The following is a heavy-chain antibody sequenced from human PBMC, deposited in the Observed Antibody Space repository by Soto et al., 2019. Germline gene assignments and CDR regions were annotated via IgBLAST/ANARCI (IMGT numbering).Heavy chain of an antibody. CDR2: IYYSGST. D-gene: IGHD3-10*01. J-gene: IGHJ4*02. V-gene: IGHV4-59*01. CDR1: GGSISSYY. CDR3: ARAPRGNYGYPSYFDY. Sequence: QVQLQESGPGLVKPSETLSLTCTVSGGSISSYYWSWIRQPPGKGLEWIGYIYYSGSTNYNPSLTRRVAISVDTSKNQFPLKLSSVTAADTAVYYCARAPRGNYGYPSYFDYWGQGTLVTVSS.